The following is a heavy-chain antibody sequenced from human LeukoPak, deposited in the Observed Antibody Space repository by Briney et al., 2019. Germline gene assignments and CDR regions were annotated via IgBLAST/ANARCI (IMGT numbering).Heavy chain of an antibody. CDR2: IYYSGGT. J-gene: IGHJ4*02. Sequence: SETLSLTCTVSGGSISSSSYYWGWIRQPPGKGLEWIGSIYYSGGTYYNPSLKSRVTISVDTSKNQFSLKLSSVTAADTAVYYCARSPSGYDPYYFDYWGQGTLVTVSS. V-gene: IGHV4-39*07. CDR3: ARSPSGYDPYYFDY. D-gene: IGHD5-12*01. CDR1: GGSISSSSYY.